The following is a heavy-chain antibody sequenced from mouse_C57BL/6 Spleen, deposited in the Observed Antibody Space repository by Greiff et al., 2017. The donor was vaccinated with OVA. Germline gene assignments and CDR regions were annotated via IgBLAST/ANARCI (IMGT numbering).Heavy chain of an antibody. CDR1: GFTFSDYY. V-gene: IGHV5-12*01. J-gene: IGHJ1*03. CDR3: ATHGKEAPTVPHWYLDV. Sequence: DVKLVESGGGLVQPGGSLKLSCAASGFTFSDYYMYWVRQTPEKRLEWVAYISNGGGSTYYPDTVKGRFTISRDNAKNTLYLQMSRLKSEDTAMYYCATHGKEAPTVPHWYLDVWGTGTTVTVSS. D-gene: IGHD1-1*01. CDR2: ISNGGGST.